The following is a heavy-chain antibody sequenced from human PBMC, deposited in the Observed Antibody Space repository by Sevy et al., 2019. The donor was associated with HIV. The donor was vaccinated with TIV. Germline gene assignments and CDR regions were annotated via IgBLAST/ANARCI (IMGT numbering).Heavy chain of an antibody. V-gene: IGHV6-1*01. CDR3: TRDRCGGDCDNYFDY. CDR2: TYYRSKWFN. CDR1: GDSVSNNSAA. J-gene: IGHJ4*02. D-gene: IGHD2-21*02. Sequence: KQSQTLSLTCVISGDSVSNNSAAWNWIRQSPSRGLEWLGRTYYRSKWFNDYSISLKSRISIHADTSKNQFSLQLSSVTPEDTAVYYCTRDRCGGDCDNYFDYWGQGTLVTVSS.